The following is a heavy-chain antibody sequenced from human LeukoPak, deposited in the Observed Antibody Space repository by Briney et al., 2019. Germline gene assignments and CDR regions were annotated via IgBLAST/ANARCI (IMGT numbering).Heavy chain of an antibody. Sequence: GGSLRLSCAASGFTFSSNGMHWVRQAPGKGLEWVAVISYDGSNKYYADSVKGRFTISRDNSKNTLYLQMNSLRAEDTAVYYCARDLRTVTTTEYFQHWGQGTLVTVSS. CDR3: ARDLRTVTTTEYFQH. CDR2: ISYDGSNK. V-gene: IGHV3-30*19. D-gene: IGHD4-17*01. CDR1: GFTFSSNG. J-gene: IGHJ1*01.